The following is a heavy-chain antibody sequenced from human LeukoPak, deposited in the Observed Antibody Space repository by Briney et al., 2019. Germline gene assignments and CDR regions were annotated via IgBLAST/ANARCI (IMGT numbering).Heavy chain of an antibody. CDR2: INSDGSST. Sequence: GGSLRLSCAASGFTFSSYWMYWVRQAPGKGRVWVSRINSDGSSTSYADSVKGRFTISRDNAKNSLFLQMNSLRAEDTAVYYCARDREMATRLHDAFDFWGQGTMVTVSS. J-gene: IGHJ3*01. V-gene: IGHV3-74*01. D-gene: IGHD5-24*01. CDR3: ARDREMATRLHDAFDF. CDR1: GFTFSSYW.